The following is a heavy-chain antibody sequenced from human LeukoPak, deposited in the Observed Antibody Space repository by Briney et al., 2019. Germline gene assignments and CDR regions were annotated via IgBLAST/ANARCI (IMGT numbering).Heavy chain of an antibody. V-gene: IGHV3-7*02. CDR2: VMQVGGEK. D-gene: IGHD2-21*02. Sequence: PGGSLRLSCAASGFTFSNYWMSWVRQAPGKGLEWVANVMQVGGEKYYVDSVKGRFTISRDNAKNSLYLQVNSLRAEDTAVYYCARGTAYCGGDCYSDAFDIWGQGTMVTVSS. CDR3: ARGTAYCGGDCYSDAFDI. J-gene: IGHJ3*02. CDR1: GFTFSNYW.